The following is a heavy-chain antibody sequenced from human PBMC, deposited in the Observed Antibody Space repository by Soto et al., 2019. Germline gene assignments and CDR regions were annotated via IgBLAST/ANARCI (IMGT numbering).Heavy chain of an antibody. CDR2: IWYDGSNK. J-gene: IGHJ6*02. CDR3: ARDRGYSGYDSHRFYYGMDV. CDR1: GFTFSSYG. V-gene: IGHV3-33*01. Sequence: QVQLVESGGGVVQPGRSLRLSCAASGFTFSSYGMHWVRQAPGKGLEWVAVIWYDGSNKWYADSVKGRFTISRDNSKNTLYLQMNSLGAEDTALYSCARDRGYSGYDSHRFYYGMDVWGQGTTVTVSS. D-gene: IGHD5-12*01.